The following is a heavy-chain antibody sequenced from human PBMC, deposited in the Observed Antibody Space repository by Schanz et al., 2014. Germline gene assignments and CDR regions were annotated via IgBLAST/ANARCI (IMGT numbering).Heavy chain of an antibody. CDR2: ISSDVNST. CDR3: AKDLAAVGVFDY. J-gene: IGHJ4*02. V-gene: IGHV3-64*04. CDR1: GFTFSSYT. Sequence: VQLVESGGALVQPGGSLRLSCSVSGFTFSSYTMHWVRQAPGKGLEYVSAISSDVNSTYYADSVKNRFTISRDNSKNTLDLQMNSLRAEDTAIYYCAKDLAAVGVFDYWGQGSLVTVSP. D-gene: IGHD6-13*01.